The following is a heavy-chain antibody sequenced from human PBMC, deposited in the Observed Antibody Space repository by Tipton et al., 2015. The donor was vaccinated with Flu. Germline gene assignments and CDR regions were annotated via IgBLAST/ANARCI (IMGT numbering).Heavy chain of an antibody. V-gene: IGHV4-59*01. D-gene: IGHD6-6*01. Sequence: TLSLTCTVSGLSITPYYWNWLRQPPGKGLEWIGYTHYSGSTNYNPSLKSRVTISVDTSKNQFSLRLTSATAADTAVYYCAGDSSSYRRSDWWGQGTLVTVSS. CDR2: THYSGST. CDR3: AGDSSSYRRSDW. CDR1: GLSITPYY. J-gene: IGHJ4*02.